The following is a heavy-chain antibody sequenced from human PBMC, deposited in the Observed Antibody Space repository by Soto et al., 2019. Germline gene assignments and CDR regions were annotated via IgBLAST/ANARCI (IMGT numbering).Heavy chain of an antibody. CDR2: INKDGSEK. CDR1: GFTFTSYW. D-gene: IGHD2-15*01. V-gene: IGHV3-7*01. CDR3: VREIPSSL. J-gene: IGHJ6*04. Sequence: EVQVVESGGGLVQPGGSLRLSCAASGFTFTSYWMTWVRQAPGRGLEWVANINKDGSEKSYVDSVKGRFTISRDNAKSSLYLHMNSLRADDTAVYYCVREIPSSLWGKGTTVIVSS.